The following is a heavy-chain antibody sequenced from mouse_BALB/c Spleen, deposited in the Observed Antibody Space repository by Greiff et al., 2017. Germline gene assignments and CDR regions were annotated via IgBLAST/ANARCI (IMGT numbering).Heavy chain of an antibody. CDR1: GFNIKDTY. V-gene: IGHV14-3*02. CDR3: ARDYALDY. Sequence: EVKVVESGAELVKPGASVKLSCTASGFNIKDTYMHWVKQRPEQGLEWIGRIDPANGNTKYDPKFQGKATITADTSSNTAYLQLSSLTSEDTAVYYCARDYALDYWGQGTTLTVSS. CDR2: IDPANGNT. D-gene: IGHD1-1*02. J-gene: IGHJ2*01.